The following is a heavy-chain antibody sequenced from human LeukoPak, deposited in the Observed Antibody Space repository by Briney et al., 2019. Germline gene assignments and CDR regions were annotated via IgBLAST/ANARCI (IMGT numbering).Heavy chain of an antibody. J-gene: IGHJ4*02. CDR1: GFTFSNYA. CDR2: IYYSWST. Sequence: GSLRLSCAASGFTFSNYAMSWVRQPPGKGVEWVGSIYYSWSTYYIPSLKSRVTISVDTSKNQFSLKLSSVTAADTAVYYCARGFWSGYRIDYWGQGTLVTVSS. CDR3: ARGFWSGYRIDY. D-gene: IGHD3-3*01. V-gene: IGHV4-39*07.